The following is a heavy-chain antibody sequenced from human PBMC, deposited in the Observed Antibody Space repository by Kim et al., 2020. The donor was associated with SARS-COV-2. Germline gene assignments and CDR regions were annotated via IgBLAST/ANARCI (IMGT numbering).Heavy chain of an antibody. CDR1: GFTVSSNY. CDR3: ARVTTVTSPVSLGGMDV. CDR2: IYSGGST. Sequence: GGSLRLSCAASGFTVSSNYMSWVRQAPGKGLEWVSIIYSGGSTFYADSVKGRFTISRHNSKNTLILQMNSLRAEDTAVYYCARVTTVTSPVSLGGMDVWGQGTSVTVSS. D-gene: IGHD4-17*01. J-gene: IGHJ6*02. V-gene: IGHV3-53*04.